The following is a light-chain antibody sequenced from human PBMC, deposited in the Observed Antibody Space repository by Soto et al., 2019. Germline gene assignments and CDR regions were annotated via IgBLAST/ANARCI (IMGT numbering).Light chain of an antibody. CDR2: KAS. Sequence: DIPMTQSPSTLSASVGDTINITCRASQNIDTWLAWYQQKPGKAPNLLIYKASSLESGVPSRVSGSGSGTEFTLTISSLQPDDFATYYCQQYNVYYTFGQGTKLVI. CDR3: QQYNVYYT. CDR1: QNIDTW. J-gene: IGKJ2*01. V-gene: IGKV1-5*03.